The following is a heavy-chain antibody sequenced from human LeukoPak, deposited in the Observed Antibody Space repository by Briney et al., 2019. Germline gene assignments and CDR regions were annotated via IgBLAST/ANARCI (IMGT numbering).Heavy chain of an antibody. Sequence: GGSLRLSCAASGFPFSSYGMHWVRQAPGKGLEWVARLVYDERNDYANSVKGRFTISRDNSKDTLYLQMDNLRVDDTAVYYCARDLSAAYDFWGQGILVTVSS. CDR1: GFPFSSYG. J-gene: IGHJ4*02. CDR3: ARDLSAAYDF. V-gene: IGHV3-33*01. D-gene: IGHD2-21*01. CDR2: LVYDERN.